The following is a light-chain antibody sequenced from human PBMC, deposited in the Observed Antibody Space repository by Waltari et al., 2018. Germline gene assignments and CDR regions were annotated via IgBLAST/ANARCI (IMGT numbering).Light chain of an antibody. J-gene: IGLJ3*02. Sequence: QTVVTQEPSLSVSPGGTVTLTFALSSGTVSSTSYPTWYQQTPGQAPRTLVYKATSRSSGVPDRFSGSILGNKAALTITGAQADDESDYYCSLYTGSGIWVFGGGTKLTVL. CDR3: SLYTGSGIWV. CDR2: KAT. V-gene: IGLV8-61*01. CDR1: SGTVSSTSY.